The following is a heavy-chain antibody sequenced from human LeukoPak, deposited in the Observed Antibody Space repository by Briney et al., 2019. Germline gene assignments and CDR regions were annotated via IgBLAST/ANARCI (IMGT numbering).Heavy chain of an antibody. D-gene: IGHD2-15*01. CDR2: IYTSGST. V-gene: IGHV4-4*07. CDR3: ARDWRCCSGGSCSYYFDY. J-gene: IGHJ4*02. CDR1: GVSISSYY. Sequence: SETLSLTCTVSGVSISSYYWSWVRQPAGKGLEWIGRIYTSGSTNYNPCLSSRFTISVEKSKNHLPLNLSSVTVADTAVYYCARDWRCCSGGSCSYYFDYWGEGALVTVSS.